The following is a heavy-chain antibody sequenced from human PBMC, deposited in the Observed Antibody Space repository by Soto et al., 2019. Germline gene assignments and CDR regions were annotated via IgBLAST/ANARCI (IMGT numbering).Heavy chain of an antibody. CDR1: GGTFGSQG. D-gene: IGHD3-16*01. V-gene: IGHV1-69*01. Sequence: QVQLVQSGAEVKKPGSSVKVSCKASGGTFGSQGIAWVRQAPGQGLEWMGGFIAMLGTPTYAKKVQGRATISADESLTSSYLELRSLTSEDTAIYYCARTAPMDAGDKYYYDFWGQGALVTVSS. J-gene: IGHJ4*02. CDR2: FIAMLGTP. CDR3: ARTAPMDAGDKYYYDF.